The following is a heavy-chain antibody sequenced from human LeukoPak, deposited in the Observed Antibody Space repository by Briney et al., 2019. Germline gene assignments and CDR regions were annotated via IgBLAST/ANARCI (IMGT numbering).Heavy chain of an antibody. Sequence: GGSLRLSYAASGFTFSSYWMHWVRQAPGKGLVWVSRINSDGSSTSYADSVKGRFTISRDNAKNTLYLQMNSLRAEDTAVYYCARDSRYCSSTSCFLYYYYMDVWVKGTTVTVSS. D-gene: IGHD2-2*01. CDR2: INSDGSST. J-gene: IGHJ6*03. CDR1: GFTFSSYW. V-gene: IGHV3-74*01. CDR3: ARDSRYCSSTSCFLYYYYMDV.